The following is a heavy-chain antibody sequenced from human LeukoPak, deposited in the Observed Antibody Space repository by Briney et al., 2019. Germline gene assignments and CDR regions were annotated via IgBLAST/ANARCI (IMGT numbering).Heavy chain of an antibody. J-gene: IGHJ4*02. CDR3: AKGYSGYDLAY. CDR2: ISSSSSYI. D-gene: IGHD5-12*01. V-gene: IGHV3-21*01. CDR1: GFTFSNAW. Sequence: GGSLRLSCAASGFTFSNAWMSWVRQAPGKGLEWVSSISSSSSYIYYADSVKGRFTISRDNAKNSLYLQMNSLRAEDTAVYYCAKGYSGYDLAYWGQGTLVTVSS.